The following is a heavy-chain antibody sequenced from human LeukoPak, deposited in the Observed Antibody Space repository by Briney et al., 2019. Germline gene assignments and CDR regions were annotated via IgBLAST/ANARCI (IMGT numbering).Heavy chain of an antibody. D-gene: IGHD2-8*01. CDR1: GFTFSSYA. Sequence: PGGSLRLSCAASGFTFSSYAMSWVRQAPGKGLEWVANIKPDGSEKYYVDSVKGRFTISRDNAKNSLYLQMNSLRAEDTAVYYCAREWSRFTPPDYWGQGTLVTVSS. J-gene: IGHJ4*02. CDR3: AREWSRFTPPDY. CDR2: IKPDGSEK. V-gene: IGHV3-7*01.